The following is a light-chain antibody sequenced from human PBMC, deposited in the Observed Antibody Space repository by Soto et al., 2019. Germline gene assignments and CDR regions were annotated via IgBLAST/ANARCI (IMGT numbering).Light chain of an antibody. CDR3: SSYTSTSTLYV. J-gene: IGLJ1*01. CDR1: RSDIGGYNY. CDR2: DVS. V-gene: IGLV2-14*03. Sequence: QSVLTQPASVSGSPGQSITSSCTGTRSDIGGYNYVSWYQQLPGKVPKLIIYDVSNRPSGVSDRFSGSKSGNAASLTISGLQAEDEADYYCSSYTSTSTLYVFGTGTKLTVL.